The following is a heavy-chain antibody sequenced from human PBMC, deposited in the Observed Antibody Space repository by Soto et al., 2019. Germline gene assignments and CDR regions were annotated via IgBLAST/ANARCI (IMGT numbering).Heavy chain of an antibody. Sequence: QVQLVQSGAEVKKPGASVKVSCKASGYTFTSYGISWVRQAPGQGLEWMGWISGYNGNTKSAQKLQGRVTMTTDTSTSTPYMELRSLRSDDTAVYYCARDLGGQIVDYWGQGTLVTVSS. CDR1: GYTFTSYG. CDR2: ISGYNGNT. D-gene: IGHD1-26*01. CDR3: ARDLGGQIVDY. J-gene: IGHJ4*02. V-gene: IGHV1-18*01.